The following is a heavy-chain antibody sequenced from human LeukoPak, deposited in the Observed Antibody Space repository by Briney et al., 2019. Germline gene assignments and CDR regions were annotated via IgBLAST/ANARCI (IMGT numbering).Heavy chain of an antibody. V-gene: IGHV1-18*01. D-gene: IGHD3-10*01. J-gene: IGHJ5*02. Sequence: ASVKVSCKASGYTFTSYGISWVRQAPGQGLEWMGWISAYNGNTNYAQKLQGRVTMTTDTSTSTAYMELRSLRSDDTAVYYCARDRFPNGVVRGVIITRKPHWFDPWGQGTLVTVSS. CDR1: GYTFTSYG. CDR3: ARDRFPNGVVRGVIITRKPHWFDP. CDR2: ISAYNGNT.